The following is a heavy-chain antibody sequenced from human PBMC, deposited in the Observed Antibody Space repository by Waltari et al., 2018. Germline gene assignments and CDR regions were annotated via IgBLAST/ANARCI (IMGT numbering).Heavy chain of an antibody. J-gene: IGHJ6*03. Sequence: EMQLLESGGGLVQPGGSLRLSCAASGFPFGSYAFSWFRQAPGKGLEWVSAIRGSGGNTYYADSVKGRFTISRDNSKNTLYLQMNSLRAEDTAVYYCARKVRDSYSYMDVWGKGTTVTVSS. CDR1: GFPFGSYA. V-gene: IGHV3-23*01. CDR2: IRGSGGNT. CDR3: ARKVRDSYSYMDV.